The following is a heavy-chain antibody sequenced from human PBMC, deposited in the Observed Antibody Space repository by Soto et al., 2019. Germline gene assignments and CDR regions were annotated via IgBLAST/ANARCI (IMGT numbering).Heavy chain of an antibody. CDR2: IKSKTDGGTT. CDR3: TTEESYYDILTGYYRFSTRFDY. J-gene: IGHJ4*02. V-gene: IGHV3-15*01. Sequence: EVQLVESGGGLVKPGGSLRLSCAASGFTFSNAWMSWVRQAPGKGLEWVGRIKSKTDGGTTDYAAPVKGRFTISRDDSKNTLYLQMNSLKTEDTAVYYCTTEESYYDILTGYYRFSTRFDYWGQGTLVTVSS. D-gene: IGHD3-9*01. CDR1: GFTFSNAW.